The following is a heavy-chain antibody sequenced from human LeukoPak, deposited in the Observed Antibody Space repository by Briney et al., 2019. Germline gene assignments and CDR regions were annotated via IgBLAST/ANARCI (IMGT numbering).Heavy chain of an antibody. D-gene: IGHD3-10*01. CDR1: RFTFSSYG. Sequence: GGSLRLSCAASRFTFSSYGMHWVRQAPGKGLEWVAFIRYDGSNKYYADSVKGRFTISRDNSKNTLYLQMNSLRAEDTAVYYCANGPFGELTPPYYYYYYGMDVWGQGTTVTVSS. J-gene: IGHJ6*02. CDR2: IRYDGSNK. CDR3: ANGPFGELTPPYYYYYYGMDV. V-gene: IGHV3-30*02.